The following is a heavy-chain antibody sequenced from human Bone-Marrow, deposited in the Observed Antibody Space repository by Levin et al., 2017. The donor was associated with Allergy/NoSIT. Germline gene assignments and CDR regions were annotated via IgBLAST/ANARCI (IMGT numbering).Heavy chain of an antibody. CDR1: GGSISSYY. V-gene: IGHV4-59*01. J-gene: IGHJ5*02. Sequence: PSETLSLTCTVSGGSISSYYWIWIRQPPGKGLEWIGHIYYSGSTNYNPSLKSRVTISVDTSKNQFSLRLSSVTAADTAVYYCARGYTGAYGWFDPWGQGTLVTVSS. CDR3: ARGYTGAYGWFDP. CDR2: IYYSGST. D-gene: IGHD5-12*01.